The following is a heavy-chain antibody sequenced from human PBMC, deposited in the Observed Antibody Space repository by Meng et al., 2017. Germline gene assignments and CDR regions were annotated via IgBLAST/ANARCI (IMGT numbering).Heavy chain of an antibody. CDR2: ISYDGSNK. D-gene: IGHD3-10*01. V-gene: IGHV3-30*01. Sequence: QLQPVESGGGVVQPGRSLRLSCAASGFTFSSYAMHWVRQAPGKGLEWVAVISYDGSNKYYADSVKGRFTISRDNSKNTLYLQMNSLRAEDTAVYYCAGGLMVNDYWGQGTLVTVSS. CDR1: GFTFSSYA. J-gene: IGHJ4*02. CDR3: AGGLMVNDY.